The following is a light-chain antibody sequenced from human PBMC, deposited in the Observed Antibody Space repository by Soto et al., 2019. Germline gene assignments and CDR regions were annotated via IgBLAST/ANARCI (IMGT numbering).Light chain of an antibody. CDR3: QQYNTRPPTT. V-gene: IGKV1-5*01. CDR2: DAS. Sequence: DIPITPSSSSLSVFLVGRDTITCPTSQNINAWLAWYQQRPGQAPQLLIYDASSVQSGVPSRFSGSGSGTEFTLTISSLQSEDVAVYYCQQYNTRPPTTVGQGTRLEIK. CDR1: QNINAW. J-gene: IGKJ5*01.